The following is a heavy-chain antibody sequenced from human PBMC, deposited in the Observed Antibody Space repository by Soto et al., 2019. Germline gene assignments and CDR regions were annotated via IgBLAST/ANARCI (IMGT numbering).Heavy chain of an antibody. D-gene: IGHD2-21*01. CDR2: IYYSGST. CDR1: GGSISSSSHY. Sequence: QLQLQESGPGLVKPSETLSLTCTVSGGSISSSSHYWGWIRQPPGKGLEWIGSIYYSGSTYYNPSLKSRVTISIDTSKNHCSLKLSSVTAAATAVYYCARQRVIEPHRWFDPWGQGTLVTVSS. CDR3: ARQRVIEPHRWFDP. V-gene: IGHV4-39*01. J-gene: IGHJ5*02.